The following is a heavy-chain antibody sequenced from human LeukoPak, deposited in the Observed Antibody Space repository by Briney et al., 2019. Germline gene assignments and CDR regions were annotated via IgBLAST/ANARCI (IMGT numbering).Heavy chain of an antibody. D-gene: IGHD5-12*01. J-gene: IGHJ5*02. CDR1: GFTFRKFD. V-gene: IGHV3-13*04. Sequence: PGGSLRLSCAASGFTFRKFDMHWVRQATGKGLEWVSGISSSGDTFYQDSVKGRFNISRENGENSLFLQLNSLRTGDTAVYYCVRALYNSGQFDPWGQGTLVTVSS. CDR2: ISSSGDT. CDR3: VRALYNSGQFDP.